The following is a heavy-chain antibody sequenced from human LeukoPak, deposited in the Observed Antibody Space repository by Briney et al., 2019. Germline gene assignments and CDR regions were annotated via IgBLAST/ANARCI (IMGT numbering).Heavy chain of an antibody. J-gene: IGHJ4*02. CDR2: IYYSGST. CDR1: GGSISSYY. CDR3: ARHTYYDFWSGYYV. Sequence: SETLSLTCTVSGGSISSYYWSWIRQPPGKGLEWIGYIYYSGSTNYNPSLKSRVTISVDTSKSQFSLKLSSVTAADTAVYYCARHTYYDFWSGYYVWGQGTLVTVSS. V-gene: IGHV4-59*08. D-gene: IGHD3-3*01.